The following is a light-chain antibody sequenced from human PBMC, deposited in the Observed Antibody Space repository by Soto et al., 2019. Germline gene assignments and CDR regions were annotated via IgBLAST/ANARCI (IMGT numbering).Light chain of an antibody. CDR1: QSVLYSSNNKNY. Sequence: DIVLTQSPDSLAVSLGERATINCKSSQSVLYSSNNKNYLAWYQQKPGQPPKLLIYWASTRESGVPDRFRGSGSGTDFTLTINSLQAEDVAVYYCQQYYSTPRTFGQGTKVEIK. J-gene: IGKJ1*01. CDR2: WAS. CDR3: QQYYSTPRT. V-gene: IGKV4-1*01.